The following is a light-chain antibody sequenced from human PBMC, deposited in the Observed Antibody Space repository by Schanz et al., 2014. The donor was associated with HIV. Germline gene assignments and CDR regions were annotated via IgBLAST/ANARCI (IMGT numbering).Light chain of an antibody. CDR2: SNN. CDR1: SSNIGSST. CDR3: CSYAGSYTFVL. J-gene: IGLJ2*01. V-gene: IGLV1-44*01. Sequence: QSVLPQPPSASGTPGQRVTITCSGSSSNIGSSTINWYQHLPGTAPKLLIYSNNQRPSGVPDRFSGSKSGASASLAISGLQSEDEADYYCCSYAGSYTFVLFGGGTKLTVL.